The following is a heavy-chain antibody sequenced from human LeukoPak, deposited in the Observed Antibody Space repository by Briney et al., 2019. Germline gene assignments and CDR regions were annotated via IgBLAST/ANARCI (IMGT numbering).Heavy chain of an antibody. J-gene: IGHJ4*02. V-gene: IGHV4-31*03. CDR2: IYYSGST. CDR1: GGSISSGGYY. D-gene: IGHD3-10*01. Sequence: PSQTLSLTCTVSGGSISSGGYYWSWIRQHPGKGLEWIGYIYYSGSTYYNPSLKSRVTISVDTSKNQFSLKLSSVTAADTAVYYCATGSYFPYYLDYWGQGTLVTVSS. CDR3: ATGSYFPYYLDY.